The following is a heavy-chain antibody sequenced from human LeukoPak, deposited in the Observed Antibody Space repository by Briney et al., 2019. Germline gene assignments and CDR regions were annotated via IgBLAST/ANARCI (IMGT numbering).Heavy chain of an antibody. CDR2: INWKGDI. J-gene: IGHJ4*02. CDR3: ARDPYDFWSGFDY. V-gene: IGHV3-20*04. D-gene: IGHD3-3*01. CDR1: GFTFNEYG. Sequence: PGGSLRLSCAASGFTFNEYGMSWVRQLPGKGLEWVSGINWKGDIGYADSVEGRFTISRDNAKNSLYLQMNSLRVEDTALYYCARDPYDFWSGFDYWGQGTLVTVSS.